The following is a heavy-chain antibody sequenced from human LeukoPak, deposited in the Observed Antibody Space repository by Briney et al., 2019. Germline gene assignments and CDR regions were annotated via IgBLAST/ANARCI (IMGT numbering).Heavy chain of an antibody. Sequence: PGGSLRLSCAVSGFTVSGNYMSWVRQAPGKGLEWVSVMYSSGSTDYADSVKGRFTISRDNSSNEQPESRGHGRVYCAREGGPYSSTLRGQWGQGTLVTVSS. V-gene: IGHV3-53*01. D-gene: IGHD6-19*01. CDR3: AREGGPYSSTLRGQ. J-gene: IGHJ4*02. CDR1: GFTVSGNY. CDR2: MYSSGST.